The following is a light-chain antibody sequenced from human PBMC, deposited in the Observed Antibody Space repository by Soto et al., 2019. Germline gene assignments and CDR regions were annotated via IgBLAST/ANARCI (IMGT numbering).Light chain of an antibody. J-gene: IGKJ3*01. CDR2: DAS. V-gene: IGKV3D-20*02. Sequence: EVVMTQSPATLSVSPGERASLSCRASKSVSSSYLAWYQQKPGQAPRLLIYDASNRATGIPARFSGSGSGTDFTLTISSLEPEDFAVYYCQQRYNWPLTFGPGTKVDIK. CDR1: KSVSSSY. CDR3: QQRYNWPLT.